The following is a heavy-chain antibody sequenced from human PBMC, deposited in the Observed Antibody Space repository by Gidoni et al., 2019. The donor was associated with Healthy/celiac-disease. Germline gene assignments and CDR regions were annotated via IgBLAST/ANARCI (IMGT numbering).Heavy chain of an antibody. CDR3: AKSDGDCSSTSCYTHGMDV. D-gene: IGHD2-2*02. CDR1: GFTFSSYA. Sequence: EVQLVESGGGLVQPGGSLRLSCAASGFTFSSYAMSWVRQAPGKGLEWVSAISGSGGSTYYADSVKGRFTISRDNSKNTLYLQMNSLRAEDTAVYYCAKSDGDCSSTSCYTHGMDVWGQGTTVTVSS. V-gene: IGHV3-23*04. CDR2: ISGSGGST. J-gene: IGHJ6*02.